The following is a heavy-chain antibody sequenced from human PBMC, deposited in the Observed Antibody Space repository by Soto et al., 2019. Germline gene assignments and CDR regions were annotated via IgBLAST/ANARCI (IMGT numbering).Heavy chain of an antibody. Sequence: EVLLVESGGGLVEPGGSLRLSCVASGFTLTNAWMSWVRQAPGKGLEWVGRIKSRTDGGTTDYAAPVKGRFIISRDDSNIKLFLKMKSLKFKDTPVYYCTTPQSYDYLLGNYHHAFYFDYWGQGSLVTVSS. J-gene: IGHJ4*02. V-gene: IGHV3-15*01. CDR3: TTPQSYDYLLGNYHHAFYFDY. CDR1: GFTLTNAW. D-gene: IGHD3-16*02. CDR2: IKSRTDGGTT.